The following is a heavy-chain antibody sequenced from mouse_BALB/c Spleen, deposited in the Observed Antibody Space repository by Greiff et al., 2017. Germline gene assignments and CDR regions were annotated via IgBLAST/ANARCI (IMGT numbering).Heavy chain of an antibody. Sequence: EVMLVESGGDLVKPGGSLKLSCAASGFTFSSYGMSWVRQTPDKRLEWVATISSGGSYTYYPDSVKGRFTISRDNAKNTLYLQMSSLKSEDTAMYYCARSTARGMDYWGQGTSVTVSS. CDR3: ARSTARGMDY. CDR1: GFTFSSYG. D-gene: IGHD1-2*01. V-gene: IGHV5-6*01. J-gene: IGHJ4*01. CDR2: ISSGGSYT.